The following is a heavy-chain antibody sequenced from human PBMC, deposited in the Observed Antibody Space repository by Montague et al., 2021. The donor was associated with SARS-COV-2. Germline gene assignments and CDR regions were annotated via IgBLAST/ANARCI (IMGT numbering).Heavy chain of an antibody. CDR3: ARVFATVGAMDRNDY. D-gene: IGHD1-26*01. V-gene: IGHV3-48*03. J-gene: IGHJ4*02. CDR2: ISSSGSTI. Sequence: SLRLSCAASGFSFSSHEMNWVRQAPGKGLEWVSYISSSGSTIYYADSVKGRFTISRDNAKNSLYLQMNSLRAEDTAVYYCARVFATVGAMDRNDYWGQETLVTVSS. CDR1: GFSFSSHE.